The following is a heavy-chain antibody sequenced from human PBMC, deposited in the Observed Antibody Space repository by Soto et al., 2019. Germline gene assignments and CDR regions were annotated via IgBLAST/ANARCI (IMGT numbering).Heavy chain of an antibody. CDR2: IIPIFGTA. V-gene: IGHV1-69*06. CDR1: GGTFSSYA. Sequence: QVQLVQSGAEVKKPGSSVKVSCKASGGTFSSYAISWVRQAPGQGLEWMGGIIPIFGTANYAQKFQGRVTITADKYTSTAYMELSSLRSEDTAVYYCARQSYYDSSGKSPYYFDYWGQGTLVTVSS. D-gene: IGHD3-22*01. CDR3: ARQSYYDSSGKSPYYFDY. J-gene: IGHJ4*02.